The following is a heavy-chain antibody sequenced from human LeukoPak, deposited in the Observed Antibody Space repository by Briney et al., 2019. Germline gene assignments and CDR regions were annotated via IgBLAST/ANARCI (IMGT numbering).Heavy chain of an antibody. CDR3: ARGLPLGYCTYGVCYPPKHFGF. D-gene: IGHD2-8*01. CDR2: INPNSGGT. V-gene: IGHV1-2*02. J-gene: IGHJ4*02. CDR1: GYTFTGYY. Sequence: GASVKVSCKASGYTFTGYYMHWVRQAPGQGLEWMGWINPNSGGTNYAQKFQGRVTMTRDTSISTAYMELSRLRSDDTAVYFCARGLPLGYCTYGVCYPPKHFGFWGQGTLVTVSS.